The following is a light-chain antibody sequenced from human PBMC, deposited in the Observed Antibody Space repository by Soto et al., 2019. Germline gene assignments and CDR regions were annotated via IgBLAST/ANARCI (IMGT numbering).Light chain of an antibody. Sequence: EIVLTQSPATLSLSPGERATLSCRASQSVGNNLAWYQQKPGQAPGLLIYDTSTRATGVPARFSGSRSGTEFTLTINSLQSEDFAVYYCQQRSNWPPLFTFGPGTKVDIK. CDR1: QSVGNN. J-gene: IGKJ3*01. CDR3: QQRSNWPPLFT. CDR2: DTS. V-gene: IGKV3-11*01.